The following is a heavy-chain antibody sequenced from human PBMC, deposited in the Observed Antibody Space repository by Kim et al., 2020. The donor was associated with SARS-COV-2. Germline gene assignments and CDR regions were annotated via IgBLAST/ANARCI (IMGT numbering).Heavy chain of an antibody. Sequence: GGSLRLSCAASGFTLSDAWMTWVRQAPGKGLEWVGRIKSKTEGGAREYAAPVKDRFTISRDDSKNTLYLQINSLKTEDTGVYYCTTDVWRQLWYGYGHWGQGTLVTVSS. J-gene: IGHJ4*02. CDR3: TTDVWRQLWYGYGH. CDR1: GFTLSDAW. D-gene: IGHD5-18*01. V-gene: IGHV3-15*01. CDR2: IKSKTEGGAR.